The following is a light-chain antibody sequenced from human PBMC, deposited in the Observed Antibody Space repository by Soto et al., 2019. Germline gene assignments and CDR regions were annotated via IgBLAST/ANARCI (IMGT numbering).Light chain of an antibody. Sequence: DIQMPQSPSALSASVGDRVTISCRALQPIFTYVNWDQQKPGEAPKFLIYVASSLQSGVPPRFTGSGSGTEFPLTISSLLPEDFAPYYCQQGYTPPFTFDPGTVVDFK. CDR3: QQGYTPPFT. CDR1: QPIFTY. CDR2: VAS. J-gene: IGKJ3*01. V-gene: IGKV1-39*01.